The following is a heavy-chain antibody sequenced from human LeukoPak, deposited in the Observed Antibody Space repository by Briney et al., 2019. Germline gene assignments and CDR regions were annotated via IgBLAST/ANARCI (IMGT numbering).Heavy chain of an antibody. D-gene: IGHD1-26*01. J-gene: IGHJ4*02. CDR3: ARGVGATHFDY. V-gene: IGHV3-7*04. CDR1: GFTFSSYW. Sequence: GGSLRLSRAASGFTFSSYWMSWVRQAPGKGLEWVAIIKQDGTEKYYVDSVKGRFTISRDNAKNSLYLQMNSLRAEDTAVYYCARGVGATHFDYWGQGTLVTVSS. CDR2: IKQDGTEK.